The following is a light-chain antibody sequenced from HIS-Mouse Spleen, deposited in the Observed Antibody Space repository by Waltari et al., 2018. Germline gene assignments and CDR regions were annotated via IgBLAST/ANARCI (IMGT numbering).Light chain of an antibody. V-gene: IGKV1-9*01. CDR2: AAS. CDR3: QQLNSYPQET. J-gene: IGKJ4*01. Sequence: DIQLTQSPSFLSASVGDRVTITCRASQGISSYLAWYQQKPGKAPKLLIYAASTLQSGVPSRFSGSASGTEFTLTISSLQPEDFATYYCQQLNSYPQETFGGGTKVEIK. CDR1: QGISSY.